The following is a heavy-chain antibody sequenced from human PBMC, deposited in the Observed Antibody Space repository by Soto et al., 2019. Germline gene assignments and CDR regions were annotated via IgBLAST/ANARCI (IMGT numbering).Heavy chain of an antibody. CDR1: GGTLSSYA. Sequence: SVKVSCKASGGTLSSYAISWVRQAPGQGLEWMGGIIPIFGTANYAQKFQGRVTITADKSTSTAYMELSSLRSEDTAVYYCAREGGSREWGYAFDIWGQGTMVTVSS. D-gene: IGHD2-2*01. CDR3: AREGGSREWGYAFDI. V-gene: IGHV1-69*06. J-gene: IGHJ3*02. CDR2: IIPIFGTA.